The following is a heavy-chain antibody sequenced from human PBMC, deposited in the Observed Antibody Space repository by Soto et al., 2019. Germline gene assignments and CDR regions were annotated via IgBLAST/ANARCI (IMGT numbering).Heavy chain of an antibody. J-gene: IGHJ4*02. V-gene: IGHV4-34*01. Sequence: SETLSLTCAVYGGSFSGYYWSWIRQPPGKGLEWIGEINHSGSTNYNPSLKSRVTISVDTSKNQFSLKLSSVTAADTAVYYCARGNRRRDYWGQGTLVTVSS. CDR2: INHSGST. CDR3: ARGNRRRDY. CDR1: GGSFSGYY.